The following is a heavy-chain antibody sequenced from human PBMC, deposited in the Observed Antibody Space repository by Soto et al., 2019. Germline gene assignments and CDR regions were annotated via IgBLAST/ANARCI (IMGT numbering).Heavy chain of an antibody. Sequence: LSLTCAVYGGSFSGYYWSWIRQPPGKGLEWIGEINHSGSTNYNPSLKSRVTISVDTSKNQFSLKLSSVTAADTAVYYCARGWLKGGWFDPWGQGTLVTVSS. D-gene: IGHD5-12*01. V-gene: IGHV4-34*01. CDR3: ARGWLKGGWFDP. CDR1: GGSFSGYY. J-gene: IGHJ5*02. CDR2: INHSGST.